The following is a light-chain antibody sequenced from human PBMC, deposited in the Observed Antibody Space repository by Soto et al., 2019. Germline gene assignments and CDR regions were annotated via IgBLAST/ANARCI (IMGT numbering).Light chain of an antibody. CDR1: QSVSTN. J-gene: IGKJ1*01. V-gene: IGKV3D-15*01. CDR2: DAS. CDR3: LLDFRYFWA. Sequence: EIVLTQSPATLSESPVERVTLSCRASQSVSTNVAWYQQKPGEAPRLLIFDASARAVDIPGRFSGSGSGTDFTLTISSLQPEDFATYYCLLDFRYFWAFGQGTKVDI.